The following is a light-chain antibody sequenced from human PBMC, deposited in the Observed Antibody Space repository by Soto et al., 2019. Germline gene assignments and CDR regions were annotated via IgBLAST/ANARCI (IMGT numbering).Light chain of an antibody. CDR2: EVS. CDR1: GSDVGGYNF. J-gene: IGLJ1*01. Sequence: QSALTQPASVSESPGQSITISCTGTGSDVGGYNFVSWYQQYPGKAPKLVIYEVSNRPSGISDRFSGYKSGNTASLTISGLQAEDEADYYCSSYTGTSALYVFGTGTKLTVL. V-gene: IGLV2-14*01. CDR3: SSYTGTSALYV.